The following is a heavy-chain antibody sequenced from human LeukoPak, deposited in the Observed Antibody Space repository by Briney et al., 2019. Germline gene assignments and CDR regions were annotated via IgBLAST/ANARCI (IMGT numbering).Heavy chain of an antibody. D-gene: IGHD3-22*01. CDR3: ARGRRGRQTVVVIPDAFDL. CDR2: INPNSGET. Sequence: GASVKVSCKTSGYTPTNYDINWVRQATGQGHEWMGWINPNSGETVYAQKFQGRVTITRNTSIGTAYVELSGLRSDDTAVYYCARGRRGRQTVVVIPDAFDLWGQGTMVTVSS. V-gene: IGHV1-8*03. J-gene: IGHJ3*01. CDR1: GYTPTNYD.